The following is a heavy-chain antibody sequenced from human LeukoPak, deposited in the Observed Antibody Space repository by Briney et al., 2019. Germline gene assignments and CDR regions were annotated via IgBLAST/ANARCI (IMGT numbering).Heavy chain of an antibody. CDR1: GFTFSSYS. V-gene: IGHV3-21*01. CDR2: ISSSSSYI. J-gene: IGHJ4*02. Sequence: KPGGSLRLSCAASGFTFSSYSMNWVRQAPGKGLEWVSSISSSSSYIYYADSVKGRFTISRDNAKNSLHLQMDSLRAEDTAVYYCAREMILGTSSSGTFDYWGQGTLVTVSS. D-gene: IGHD6-13*01. CDR3: AREMILGTSSSGTFDY.